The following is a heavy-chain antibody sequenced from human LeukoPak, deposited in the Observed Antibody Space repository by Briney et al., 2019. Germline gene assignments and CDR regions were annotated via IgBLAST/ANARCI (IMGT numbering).Heavy chain of an antibody. J-gene: IGHJ4*02. CDR2: IYTSGST. CDR3: ASTYYDSSGYYPFDY. D-gene: IGHD3-22*01. CDR1: GGSISSGSYC. Sequence: SQTLSLTCTVSGGSISSGSYCWSWIRQPAGKGLEWIGRIYTSGSTNYNPSLKSRVTISVDTSKNQFSLKLSSVTAADTAVYYCASTYYDSSGYYPFDYWGQGTLVTVSS. V-gene: IGHV4-61*02.